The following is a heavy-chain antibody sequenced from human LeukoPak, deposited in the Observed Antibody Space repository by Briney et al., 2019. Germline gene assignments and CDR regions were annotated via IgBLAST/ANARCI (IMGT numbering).Heavy chain of an antibody. CDR3: ARVTGRSGYDYYDY. Sequence: KTSETLSLTCTVSGGSISSSSYYWGWIRQPPGKGLEWIGSIYYSGSTYYNPSLKSRVTISVDTSKNQFSLKLSSVTAADTAVYYCARVTGRSGYDYYDYWGQGTLVTVSS. V-gene: IGHV4-39*07. CDR1: GGSISSSSYY. CDR2: IYYSGST. J-gene: IGHJ4*02. D-gene: IGHD5-12*01.